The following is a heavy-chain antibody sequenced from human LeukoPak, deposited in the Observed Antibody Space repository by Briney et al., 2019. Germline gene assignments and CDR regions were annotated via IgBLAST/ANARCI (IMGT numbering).Heavy chain of an antibody. CDR2: IKSKTDGETT. CDR3: TTDVPTTVVRTDPKGLRDY. J-gene: IGHJ4*02. CDR1: GLTFSNAW. D-gene: IGHD4-23*01. Sequence: GGSLRLSCVASGLTFSNAWMSWVRQAPGKGLEWVGRIKSKTDGETTDYAAPVKGRFTISRDDSKNTLYLQMNSLKTEDTAVYYCTTDVPTTVVRTDPKGLRDYWGQGTLVTVSS. V-gene: IGHV3-15*01.